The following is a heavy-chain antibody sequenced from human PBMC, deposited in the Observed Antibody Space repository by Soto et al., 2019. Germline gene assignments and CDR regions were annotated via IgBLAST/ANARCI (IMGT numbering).Heavy chain of an antibody. CDR2: IKSKADGGTT. V-gene: IGHV3-15*01. D-gene: IGHD3-22*01. CDR3: ATVDYDTSGYYSAYYFDS. Sequence: PGGSLRLSCAVSGFSRSNAWMSWVRQAPGKGLEWVGRIKSKADGGTTDYAAPVKGRFTISRDDSKNMLHLQMNSLKTEDSAVYYCATVDYDTSGYYSAYYFDSWGHGTLVTVSS. CDR1: GFSRSNAW. J-gene: IGHJ4*01.